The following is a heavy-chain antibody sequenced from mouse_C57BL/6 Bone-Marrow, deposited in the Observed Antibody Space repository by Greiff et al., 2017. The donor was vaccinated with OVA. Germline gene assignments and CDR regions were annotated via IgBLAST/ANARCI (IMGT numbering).Heavy chain of an antibody. J-gene: IGHJ4*01. CDR1: GYTFTSYW. CDR2: IYPGSGST. D-gene: IGHD1-1*01. CDR3: ARDYGSSYDAMDY. V-gene: IGHV1-55*01. Sequence: VQRVESGAELVKPGASVKMSCKASGYTFTSYWITWVKQRPGQGLEWIGDIYPGSGSTNYNEKFKSKATLTVDTSSSTAYMQLSSLTSEDSAVYYCARDYGSSYDAMDYWGQGTSVTVSS.